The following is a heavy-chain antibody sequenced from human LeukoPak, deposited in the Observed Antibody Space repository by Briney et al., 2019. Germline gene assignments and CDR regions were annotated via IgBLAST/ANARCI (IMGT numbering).Heavy chain of an antibody. CDR1: GFTFSSYG. J-gene: IGHJ4*02. D-gene: IGHD5-12*01. V-gene: IGHV3-30*18. Sequence: GGSLRLSCAASGFTFSSYGMHWVRQAPGKGLEWVAVISYDGSNKYYADSVKGRFTISRDNSKNTLFLQMNSLRAEDTAVYYCAKAGEYSGYAPIGYWGQGTLVTVSS. CDR2: ISYDGSNK. CDR3: AKAGEYSGYAPIGY.